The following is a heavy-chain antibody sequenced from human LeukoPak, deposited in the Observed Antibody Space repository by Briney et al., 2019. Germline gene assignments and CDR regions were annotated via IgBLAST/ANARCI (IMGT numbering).Heavy chain of an antibody. Sequence: SETLSLTCAVYGGSFSGYYWSWVRQPPGKGLEWIGEINHSGSTNYNPSLKSRVTISVDTSKNQFSLKLSSVTAADTAVYYCARGLNAFDIWGQGTMVTVSS. J-gene: IGHJ3*02. V-gene: IGHV4-34*01. CDR3: ARGLNAFDI. CDR1: GGSFSGYY. CDR2: INHSGST.